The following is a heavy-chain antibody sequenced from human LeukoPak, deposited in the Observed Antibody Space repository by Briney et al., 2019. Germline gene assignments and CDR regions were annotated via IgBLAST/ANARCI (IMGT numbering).Heavy chain of an antibody. Sequence: SETLSLTCTVSGGSISSGGYYWSWIRQHPGKGLEWIGYIYYSGSTYYYPSLKSRVTISVDTSKNQFSLKLSSVTAADTAVYYCARAQRTGYYYGMDVWGQGTTVTVSS. CDR2: IYYSGST. V-gene: IGHV4-31*03. CDR1: GGSISSGGYY. J-gene: IGHJ6*02. CDR3: ARAQRTGYYYGMDV. D-gene: IGHD1-1*01.